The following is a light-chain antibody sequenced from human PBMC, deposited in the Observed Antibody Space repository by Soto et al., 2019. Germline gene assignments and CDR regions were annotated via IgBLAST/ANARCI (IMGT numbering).Light chain of an antibody. CDR1: SGSIVSNY. CDR3: QSFDINNVV. J-gene: IGLJ2*01. Sequence: NFMLTQPHSVSESPGETVTISCTRSSGSIVSNYVQWYQQRPGSAPTPVIYEDSQRPSGVPDRFSGSIDSSSNSASLTISRLQTEDEADYYCQSFDINNVVFGGGTQLTVL. CDR2: EDS. V-gene: IGLV6-57*04.